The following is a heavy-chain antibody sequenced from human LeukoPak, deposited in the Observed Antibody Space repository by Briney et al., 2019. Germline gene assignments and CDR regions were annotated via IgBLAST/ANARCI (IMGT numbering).Heavy chain of an antibody. Sequence: GGSLRLSCAASGFTFSGYSMHGVRQAPGKGLGWVAIIRYDGSNKYYADSVKGRFTISRDNSKNTLYLQMNSLRAEDTAVYYCAKDAHYYGSGSYLGYFDYWGQGTLVTVSS. V-gene: IGHV3-30*02. CDR3: AKDAHYYGSGSYLGYFDY. CDR1: GFTFSGYS. D-gene: IGHD3-10*01. J-gene: IGHJ4*02. CDR2: IRYDGSNK.